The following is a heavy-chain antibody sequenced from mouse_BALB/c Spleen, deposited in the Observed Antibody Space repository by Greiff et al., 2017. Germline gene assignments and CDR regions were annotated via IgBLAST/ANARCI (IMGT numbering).Heavy chain of an antibody. CDR1: GFSLTSYG. V-gene: IGHV2-3*01. CDR2: IWGDGST. Sequence: VNVVESGPGLVAPSQSLSITCTVSGFSLTSYGVSWVRQPPGKGLEWLGVIWGDGSTNYHSALISRLSISKDNSKSQVFLKLNSLQTDDTATYYCAKDCGNYDWYAMDYWGQGTSVTVSS. J-gene: IGHJ4*01. CDR3: AKDCGNYDWYAMDY. D-gene: IGHD2-1*01.